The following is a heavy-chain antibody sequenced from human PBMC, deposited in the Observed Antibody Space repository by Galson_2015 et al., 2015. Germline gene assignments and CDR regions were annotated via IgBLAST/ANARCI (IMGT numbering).Heavy chain of an antibody. CDR2: DWDDDK. V-gene: IGHV2-70*04. CDR3: ARMATDWYLDL. J-gene: IGHJ2*01. Sequence: DWDDDKFYSTSLKTRLTISKDTSKNQVVLRMTNMDPVDTATYYCARMATDWYLDLWGRGTLVTVSS.